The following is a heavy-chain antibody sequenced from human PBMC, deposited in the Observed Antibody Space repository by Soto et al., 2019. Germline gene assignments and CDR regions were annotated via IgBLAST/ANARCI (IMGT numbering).Heavy chain of an antibody. CDR2: INPSGGST. CDR3: ASLAYCGGDCYSAAFDI. CDR1: GYSFTGYY. J-gene: IGHJ3*02. D-gene: IGHD2-21*02. Sequence: ASVKVSCKASGYSFTGYYIHWVRQAPGQGLEWMGIINPSGGSTSYAQKFQGRVTMTRDTSTSTVYMELSSLRSEDTAAYYCASLAYCGGDCYSAAFDIWGQGTMVTVSS. V-gene: IGHV1-46*01.